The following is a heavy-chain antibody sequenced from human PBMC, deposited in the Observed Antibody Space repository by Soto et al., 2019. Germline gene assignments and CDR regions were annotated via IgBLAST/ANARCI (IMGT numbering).Heavy chain of an antibody. V-gene: IGHV4-39*02. Sequence: SETLSLTCTVSGGSIKNGDYFWGWIRQPPGKGLEWIGSVHSSGGTYYNSSLNGRVTISIDTSNNHFSLNLISVTAVDTAVYFCSSILVGAPLGYFDLWGQGTLVTVSS. CDR3: SSILVGAPLGYFDL. CDR1: GGSIKNGDYF. CDR2: VHSSGGT. D-gene: IGHD2-2*01. J-gene: IGHJ4*02.